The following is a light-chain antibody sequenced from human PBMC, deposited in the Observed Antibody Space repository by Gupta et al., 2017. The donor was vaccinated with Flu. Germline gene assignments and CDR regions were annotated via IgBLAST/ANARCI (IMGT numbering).Light chain of an antibody. CDR3: QISDSGSDHWV. CDR2: DDS. V-gene: IGLV3-21*02. CDR1: NLGITS. J-gene: IGLJ3*02. Sequence: YVLTQPPSVSVTPGGTARIICGGTNLGITSVHWYQQRPGQAPVLVVFDDSDRPSGIPERFSGSNSGNTATLTINRVEAGDEADYYCQISDSGSDHWVFGGGTKLTVL.